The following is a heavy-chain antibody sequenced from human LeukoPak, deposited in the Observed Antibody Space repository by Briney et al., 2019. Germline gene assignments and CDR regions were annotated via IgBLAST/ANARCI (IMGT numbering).Heavy chain of an antibody. J-gene: IGHJ5*02. CDR3: AASSGSSPRKLRPNWFDP. CDR2: ISYDGSNK. Sequence: GGSLRLSCAASGFTFSSYAMNWVGKAPGKGLEWGAVISYDGSNKYYADSVKGRFTISRDNSKNTLYLQMNSLRAEDTAVYYCAASSGSSPRKLRPNWFDPWGQGTLVTVSS. CDR1: GFTFSSYA. D-gene: IGHD3-16*01. V-gene: IGHV3-30*04.